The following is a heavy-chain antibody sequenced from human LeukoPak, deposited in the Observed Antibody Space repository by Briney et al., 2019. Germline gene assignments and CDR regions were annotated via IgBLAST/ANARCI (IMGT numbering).Heavy chain of an antibody. D-gene: IGHD3-22*01. V-gene: IGHV3-73*01. CDR3: TRHNYDRSGYGAFDI. Sequence: GGSLRLSCAASXXXXXXXXXXXVXXXXXKXXEXVXXXRSKTNNYATADAASVKGRFTFSRDDSKNTAYIQMNSLKTEDTXVYYCTRHNYDRSGYGAFDIWGQGTMVTVSS. CDR2: XRSKTNNYAT. J-gene: IGHJ3*02. CDR1: XXXXXXXX.